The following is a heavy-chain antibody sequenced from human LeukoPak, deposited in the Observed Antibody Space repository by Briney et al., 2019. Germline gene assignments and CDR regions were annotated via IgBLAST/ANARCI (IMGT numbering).Heavy chain of an antibody. Sequence: GGSLRLSCAASGFTFSSYGMHWVRQAPGKGLEWVAVISYDGSNKYYADSVKGRFTISRDNSKNTLYLQMNSLRAEDTAVYYCAKDVGVVGQWLDSFDYWGQGTLVTVSS. CDR1: GFTFSSYG. V-gene: IGHV3-30*18. J-gene: IGHJ4*02. CDR2: ISYDGSNK. D-gene: IGHD6-19*01. CDR3: AKDVGVVGQWLDSFDY.